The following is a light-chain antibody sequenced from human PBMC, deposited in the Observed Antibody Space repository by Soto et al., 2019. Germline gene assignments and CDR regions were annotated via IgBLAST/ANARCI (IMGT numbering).Light chain of an antibody. CDR3: ASHTTTNTRV. J-gene: IGLJ1*01. Sequence: QSVLTQPASVSGSPGQSIAISCTGTSSDVGAYDYVSWYQQHPDRAPRLVIYEVSNRPSGVSNRFSGSKSVNTATLTISGLQAGDEADYYCASHTTTNTRVFGTGTKATVL. V-gene: IGLV2-14*03. CDR2: EVS. CDR1: SSDVGAYDY.